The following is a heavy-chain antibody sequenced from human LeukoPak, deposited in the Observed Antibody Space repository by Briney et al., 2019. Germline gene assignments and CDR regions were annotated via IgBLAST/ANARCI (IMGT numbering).Heavy chain of an antibody. V-gene: IGHV4-59*01. Sequence: SETLSLTCTVSGGSISSYYWNWIRQPPGKGLEWIGYIYYSGSTNYNPSLKSRVTISVDTSKSHFSLRLSSVTAADTAVYYCARSTGELSVFGYWGQGTLVTVSS. J-gene: IGHJ4*02. CDR3: ARSTGELSVFGY. D-gene: IGHD3-16*02. CDR1: GGSISSYY. CDR2: IYYSGST.